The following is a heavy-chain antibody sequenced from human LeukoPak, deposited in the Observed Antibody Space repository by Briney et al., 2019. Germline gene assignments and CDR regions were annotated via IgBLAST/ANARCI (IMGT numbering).Heavy chain of an antibody. D-gene: IGHD2-21*01. Sequence: ASVKVSCEASGYTFTGYYMHWVRQAPGQGLEWMGWINPNSGGTNYAQKFQGRVTMTRDTSISTAYMELSRLRSDDTAVYYCARDIKLLFDAFDIWGQGTMVTVSS. CDR1: GYTFTGYY. CDR3: ARDIKLLFDAFDI. J-gene: IGHJ3*02. CDR2: INPNSGGT. V-gene: IGHV1-2*02.